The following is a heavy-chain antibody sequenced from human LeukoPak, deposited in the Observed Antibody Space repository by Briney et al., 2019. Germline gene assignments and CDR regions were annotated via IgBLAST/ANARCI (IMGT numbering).Heavy chain of an antibody. Sequence: PGGSLRLSCAASGFTVSSNYMSWVRQAPGKGLEWVSVIYSGGGTDYADSVKGRFTISRDNTKNSLFLHMSSLRAEDTAVYYCATAAAAADSSWGQGTLVAVSS. CDR1: GFTVSSNY. D-gene: IGHD6-13*01. CDR2: IYSGGGT. J-gene: IGHJ5*02. CDR3: ATAAAAADSS. V-gene: IGHV3-66*01.